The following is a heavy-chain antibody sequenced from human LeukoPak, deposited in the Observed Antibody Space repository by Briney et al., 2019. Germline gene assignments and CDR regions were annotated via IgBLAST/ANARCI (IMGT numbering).Heavy chain of an antibody. J-gene: IGHJ3*02. D-gene: IGHD3-16*01. Sequence: ASVKVSCKASGYTFTGYYMHWVRQAPGQGLEWMGWINPNSGGTNYAQKFQGRVTMTRDTSISTAYMELSRLRADDTAVYYCAREGLSLNAFDIWGQGTMVTVSS. V-gene: IGHV1-2*02. CDR3: AREGLSLNAFDI. CDR2: INPNSGGT. CDR1: GYTFTGYY.